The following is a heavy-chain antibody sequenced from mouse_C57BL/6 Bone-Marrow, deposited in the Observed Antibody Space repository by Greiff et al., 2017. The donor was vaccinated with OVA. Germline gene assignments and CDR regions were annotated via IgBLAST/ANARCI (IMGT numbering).Heavy chain of an antibody. D-gene: IGHD1-1*01. J-gene: IGHJ1*03. CDR1: GYTFTSYW. CDR2: IHPSDSAT. CDR3: EIGDYYGSSPWYFDV. Sequence: QVQLQQPGAELVKPGASVKVSCKASGYTFTSYWMHWVKQRPGQGLEWIGRIHPSDSATNYTQKFKGKATLTVDNSSSTGYMQLSSLKSEDSEVYYCEIGDYYGSSPWYFDVWGTGTTVTVSS. V-gene: IGHV1-74*01.